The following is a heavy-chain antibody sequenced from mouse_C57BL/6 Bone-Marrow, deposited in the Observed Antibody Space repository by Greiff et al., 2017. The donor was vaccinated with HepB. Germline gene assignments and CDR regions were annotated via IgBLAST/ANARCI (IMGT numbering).Heavy chain of an antibody. CDR2: IRSKSNNYAT. J-gene: IGHJ2*01. CDR3: VLYYGSRGDY. V-gene: IGHV10-1*01. CDR1: GFSFNTYA. D-gene: IGHD1-1*01. Sequence: EVKLMESGGGLVQPKGSLKLSCAASGFSFNTYAMNWVRQAPGKGLEWVARIRSKSNNYATYYADSVKDRFTISRDDSESMLYLQMNNLKTEDTAMYYCVLYYGSRGDYWGQGTTLTVSS.